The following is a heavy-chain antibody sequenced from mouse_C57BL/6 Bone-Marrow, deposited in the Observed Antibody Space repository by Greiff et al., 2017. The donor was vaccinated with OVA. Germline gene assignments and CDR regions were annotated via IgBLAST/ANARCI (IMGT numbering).Heavy chain of an antibody. CDR3: TKYGGSRYDGMDY. Sequence: EVKVVESGTVLARPGASVKMSCKTSGYTFTGYWMHWVKQGPGQGLEWIGAIYPGNSDTSYNQKFKGKAKLTAVTSASTAYMELSSLTSGRSAVYYGTKYGGSRYDGMDYWGQGTSVTVSS. D-gene: IGHD1-1*01. V-gene: IGHV1-5*01. J-gene: IGHJ4*01. CDR1: GYTFTGYW. CDR2: IYPGNSDT.